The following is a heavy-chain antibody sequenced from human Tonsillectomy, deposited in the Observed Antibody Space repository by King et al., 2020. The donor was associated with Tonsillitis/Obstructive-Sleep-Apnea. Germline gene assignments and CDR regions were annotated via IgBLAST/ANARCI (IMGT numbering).Heavy chain of an antibody. Sequence: VQLVESGGGVVQPGRSLRLSCAASGFNFRTYGMHWVRQAPGKGLERVAVIWFDGSNKYYADSVKGRFTVSRDNSKNTMYLQMNRLRDEDTALYYCARASLQSDAFDIWGQGTMVTVSS. J-gene: IGHJ3*02. CDR2: IWFDGSNK. CDR1: GFNFRTYG. D-gene: IGHD4-11*01. V-gene: IGHV3-33*01. CDR3: ARASLQSDAFDI.